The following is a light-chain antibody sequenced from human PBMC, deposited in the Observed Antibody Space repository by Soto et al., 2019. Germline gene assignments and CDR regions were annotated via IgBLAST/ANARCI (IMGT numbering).Light chain of an antibody. CDR3: QQYNGYRT. J-gene: IGKJ1*01. CDR2: AAY. CDR1: QVIRND. Sequence: DVPTTQSPSSLSASVGDRVTITCRASQVIRNDLGWYQQKPGKAPKRLIYAAYTLQSGVPSRFSGSGSGTEFTLTISSLQPDDFATYYCQQYNGYRTFGQGTKV. V-gene: IGKV1-17*01.